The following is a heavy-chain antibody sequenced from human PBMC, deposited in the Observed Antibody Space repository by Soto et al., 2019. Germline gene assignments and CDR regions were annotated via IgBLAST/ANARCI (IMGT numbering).Heavy chain of an antibody. J-gene: IGHJ6*02. CDR3: ARLGGYCSGTSCYGYYGMDV. Sequence: SETLSLTCAVYGGSFSGYHWSWIRQPPGKGLEWIGEINHSGSTNYNPSLKSRVTISVDTSKNQFSLKLSSVTAADTAVYYCARLGGYCSGTSCYGYYGMDVWGQGTTVT. D-gene: IGHD2-2*01. CDR2: INHSGST. CDR1: GGSFSGYH. V-gene: IGHV4-34*01.